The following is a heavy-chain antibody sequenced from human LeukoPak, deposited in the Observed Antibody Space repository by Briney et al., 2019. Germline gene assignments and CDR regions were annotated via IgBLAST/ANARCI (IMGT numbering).Heavy chain of an antibody. D-gene: IGHD5-18*01. Sequence: PSETLSLTCTVSGGSISSGDHYWSWIRQPPGKGLEWIGYIYYSGSTYYNPSLKSRVTISVDTSKNQFSLKLSSVTAADTAVYYCARGSGYSYGIDYWGQGTLVTVSS. J-gene: IGHJ4*02. CDR2: IYYSGST. CDR1: GGSISSGDHY. CDR3: ARGSGYSYGIDY. V-gene: IGHV4-30-4*01.